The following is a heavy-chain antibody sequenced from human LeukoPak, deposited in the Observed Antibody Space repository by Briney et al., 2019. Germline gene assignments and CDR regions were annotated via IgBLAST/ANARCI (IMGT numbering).Heavy chain of an antibody. Sequence: SETLSLTCTVSGGSISSSSYYWGWIRQPPGKGLEWIGSIYYSGSTYYNPSLKSRVTISVDTSKNQFSLKLSSVTAADTAVYYCARGKSYMNSSGWYSKLGITPPYDYWGQGTLVTVSS. D-gene: IGHD6-19*01. CDR1: GGSISSSSYY. J-gene: IGHJ4*02. V-gene: IGHV4-39*07. CDR2: IYYSGST. CDR3: ARGKSYMNSSGWYSKLGITPPYDY.